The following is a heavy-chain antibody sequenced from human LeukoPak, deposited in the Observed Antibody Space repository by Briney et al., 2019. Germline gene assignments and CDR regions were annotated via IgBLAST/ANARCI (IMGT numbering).Heavy chain of an antibody. V-gene: IGHV1-69*05. D-gene: IGHD3-16*02. CDR3: ARGLRLGELSSPGY. Sequence: SVKVSCKASGGTFSSYAISWVRQAPGQGLEWMGGIIPIFGTANYAQKFQGRVTITTDESASTAYMELSSLRSKDTAVYYCARGLRLGELSSPGYWGQGTLVTVSS. CDR2: IIPIFGTA. CDR1: GGTFSSYA. J-gene: IGHJ4*02.